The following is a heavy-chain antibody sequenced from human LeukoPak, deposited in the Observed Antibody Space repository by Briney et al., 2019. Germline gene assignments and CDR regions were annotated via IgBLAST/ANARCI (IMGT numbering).Heavy chain of an antibody. CDR2: ISSSSNYI. CDR1: GFSFSTYA. Sequence: GGSLRLSCAASGFSFSTYAMNWVRQAPGKGLEWVSSISSSSNYIYYADSVKGRLTISRDNAKNSLYLQMNSLRAEDTAVYYCARDPTPRYCSGGSCYTHYGMDVWGQGTTVTVSS. CDR3: ARDPTPRYCSGGSCYTHYGMDV. J-gene: IGHJ6*02. D-gene: IGHD2-15*01. V-gene: IGHV3-21*01.